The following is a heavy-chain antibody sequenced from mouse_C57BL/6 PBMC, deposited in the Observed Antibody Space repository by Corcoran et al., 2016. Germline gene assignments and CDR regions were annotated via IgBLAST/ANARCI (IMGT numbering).Heavy chain of an antibody. CDR1: GYTFTDYS. V-gene: IGHV1-26*01. J-gene: IGHJ4*01. D-gene: IGHD1-1*01. CDR3: ATTKRSYYVSSYWAMAY. CDR2: LNPNNGGT. Sequence: EVQLQQSGPELVKPGASVKISCKASGYTFTDYSMNWAKQSHGKSLEWIGDLNPNNGGTSYNPKFKGKSTLTVDKSSSTAYMEHRSLTSEDSTVYYCATTKRSYYVSSYWAMAYWGQGASVTFS.